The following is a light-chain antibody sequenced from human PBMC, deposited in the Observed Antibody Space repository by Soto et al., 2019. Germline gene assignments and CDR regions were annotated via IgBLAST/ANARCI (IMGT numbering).Light chain of an antibody. Sequence: QSVLTQSSSASASLGSSVKLTCTLNSGHTTYIIAWHQQQPGKAPRYLMKLEGSGNYNKGSGVPDRFSGSSSGADRYLVISNLHFEDEADYYCETWDRDTRVFGGGTKVTVL. CDR1: SGHTTYI. CDR2: LEGSGNY. V-gene: IGLV4-60*02. J-gene: IGLJ3*02. CDR3: ETWDRDTRV.